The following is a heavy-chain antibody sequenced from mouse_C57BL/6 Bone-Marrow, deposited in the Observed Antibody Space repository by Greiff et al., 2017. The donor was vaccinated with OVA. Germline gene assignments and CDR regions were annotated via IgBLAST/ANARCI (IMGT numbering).Heavy chain of an antibody. CDR1: GYSFTGYY. CDR2: INPSTGGT. Sequence: VQLKQSGPELVKPGASVKISCKASGYSFTGYYMNWVKQSPEKSLEWIGEINPSTGGTTYNQKFKAKATLTVDKSSSTAYMQLKSLTSEDSAVYYCARRDYGSRKGYFDVWGTGTTVTVSS. V-gene: IGHV1-42*01. J-gene: IGHJ1*03. D-gene: IGHD1-1*01. CDR3: ARRDYGSRKGYFDV.